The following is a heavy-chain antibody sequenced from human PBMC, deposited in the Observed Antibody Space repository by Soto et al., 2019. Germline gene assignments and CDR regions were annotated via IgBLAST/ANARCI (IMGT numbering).Heavy chain of an antibody. J-gene: IGHJ3*02. V-gene: IGHV3-23*01. Sequence: GGSLRLSCAASGFTFSSYAMSWVRQAPGKGLEWVSAISGSGGSTYYADSVKGRFTISRDNSKNTLYLQMNSLRAEDTAVYYCAKGGYRVRGYDRDAFDIWGQGTMVTVSS. CDR3: AKGGYRVRGYDRDAFDI. CDR2: ISGSGGST. CDR1: GFTFSSYA. D-gene: IGHD5-12*01.